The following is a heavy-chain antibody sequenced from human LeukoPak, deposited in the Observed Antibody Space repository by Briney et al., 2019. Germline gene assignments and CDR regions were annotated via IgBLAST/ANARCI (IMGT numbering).Heavy chain of an antibody. CDR3: AREGSSTTLYYYYYYYMDV. J-gene: IGHJ6*03. D-gene: IGHD2-2*01. Sequence: ASVKVSCKASGYTFTSYYMHWVRQAPGQGLEWMGIINPSGGSTSYAQKFQGRVTMTRDTSTSTVYMELRSLRSDDTAVYYCAREGSSTTLYYYYYYYMDVWGKGTTVTVSS. CDR2: INPSGGST. V-gene: IGHV1-46*01. CDR1: GYTFTSYY.